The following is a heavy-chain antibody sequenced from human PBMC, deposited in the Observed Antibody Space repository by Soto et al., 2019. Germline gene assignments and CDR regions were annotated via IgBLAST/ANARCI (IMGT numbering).Heavy chain of an antibody. V-gene: IGHV3-9*01. CDR3: AKALPHYYGSGSYYNYPPHYYYCMDV. J-gene: IGHJ6*03. Sequence: PGGSLRLSCAASGFTFDDYAMHWVRQAPGKGLEWVSGISWNSGSIGYADSVKGRFTISRDNAKNSLYLQMNSLRAEDTALYYCAKALPHYYGSGSYYNYPPHYYYCMDVWGKGTKVTVSS. CDR1: GFTFDDYA. D-gene: IGHD3-10*01. CDR2: ISWNSGSI.